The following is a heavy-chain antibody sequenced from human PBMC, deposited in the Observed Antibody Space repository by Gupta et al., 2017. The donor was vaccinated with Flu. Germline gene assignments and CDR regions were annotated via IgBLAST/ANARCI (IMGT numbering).Heavy chain of an antibody. CDR2: IYYSGTT. Sequence: QVQLQESGPGLVKPSETLSLLCSVSGGSISSNYWSWIRQPPGKGLEWIGYIYYSGTTHYNSYLKSRVTISVDRSKNQFSLNLRSVTAADTAVYYCARGPDSGYDGFDYWGQGTLVTVSS. CDR1: GGSISSNY. J-gene: IGHJ4*02. V-gene: IGHV4-59*01. CDR3: ARGPDSGYDGFDY. D-gene: IGHD5-12*01.